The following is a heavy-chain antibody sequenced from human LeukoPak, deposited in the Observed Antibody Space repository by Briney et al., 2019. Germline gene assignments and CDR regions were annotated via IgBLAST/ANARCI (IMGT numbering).Heavy chain of an antibody. V-gene: IGHV1-46*01. CDR3: ARARVSSSWRYFDY. CDR2: INPSGGST. Sequence: ASVKVSCKASGYTVASFYMHWVRQAPGQGLEWIGIINPSGGSTTYAQKFQGRVTMTRDTSTSTVYMELSSLRSEDTAVYYCARARVSSSWRYFDYWGQGTLVTVSS. CDR1: GYTVASFY. J-gene: IGHJ4*02. D-gene: IGHD6-13*01.